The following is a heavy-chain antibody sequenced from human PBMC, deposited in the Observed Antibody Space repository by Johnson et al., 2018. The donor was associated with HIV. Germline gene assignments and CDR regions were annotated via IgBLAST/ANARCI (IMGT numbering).Heavy chain of an antibody. CDR2: ISYDGSNK. CDR1: GFTFSSYA. J-gene: IGHJ3*02. CDR3: AKESAFDI. V-gene: IGHV3-30*04. Sequence: VQLVESGGGLVQPGGSLRLSCAASGFTFSSYAMHWVRQAPGKGLEWVAVISYDGSNKYYADSVKGRFTISRDNSKNTLYLQMNSLRAEDTAVYYCAKESAFDIWGQGTIVTVSS.